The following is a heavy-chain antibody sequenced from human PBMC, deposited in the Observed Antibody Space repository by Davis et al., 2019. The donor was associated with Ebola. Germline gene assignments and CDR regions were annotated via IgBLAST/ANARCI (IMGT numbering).Heavy chain of an antibody. CDR1: GFTFSSYG. D-gene: IGHD3-22*01. CDR3: ARDTSTMIVRGHWFDP. CDR2: IWYDGSNK. J-gene: IGHJ5*02. V-gene: IGHV3-33*01. Sequence: GESLKISCAASGFTFSSYGMHWVRQAPGKGLEWVAVIWYDGSNKYYADSVKGRFTISRDNSKNTLYLQMNSLRAEDTAVYYCARDTSTMIVRGHWFDPWGQGTLVTVSS.